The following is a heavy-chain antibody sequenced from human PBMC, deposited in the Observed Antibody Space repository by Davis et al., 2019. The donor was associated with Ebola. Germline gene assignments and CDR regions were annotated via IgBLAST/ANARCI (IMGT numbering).Heavy chain of an antibody. D-gene: IGHD2-8*01. J-gene: IGHJ6*02. CDR2: IIPIFGTA. CDR3: ASSGYCTNGVCYTNYYYGMDV. CDR1: GGTFSSYA. V-gene: IGHV1-69*13. Sequence: SVKVSCKASGGTFSSYAISWVRQAPGQGLEWMGGIIPIFGTANYAQKFQGRVTITADESTSTAYMELSSLRSEDTAVYYCASSGYCTNGVCYTNYYYGMDVWGQGTTVTVSS.